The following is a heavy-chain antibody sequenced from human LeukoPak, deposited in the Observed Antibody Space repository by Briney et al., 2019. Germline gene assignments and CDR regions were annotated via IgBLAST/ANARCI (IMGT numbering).Heavy chain of an antibody. CDR1: GGTFSSYA. CDR2: IIPIFGTA. V-gene: IGHV1-69*13. Sequence: SVKVSCKASGGTFSSYAISWVRQAPGQGLEWMGGIIPIFGTANYAQKFQGRVTITADESTSTAYMELSSLRSKDTAVYYCARVPYYYDSSGYYRMTPADYWGQGTLVTVSS. CDR3: ARVPYYYDSSGYYRMTPADY. D-gene: IGHD3-22*01. J-gene: IGHJ4*02.